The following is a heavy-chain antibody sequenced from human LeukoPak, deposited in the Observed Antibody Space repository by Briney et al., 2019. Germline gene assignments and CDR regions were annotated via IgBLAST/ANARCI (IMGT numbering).Heavy chain of an antibody. CDR3: AKEIIGSSSWYSPAFDI. Sequence: PGGSLRLSCAASGFTFSSYAMSWVRQAPEKGLEWVSAISGSGGSTYYADSVKGRFTISRDNSKNTLYLQMNSLRAEDTAIYYCAKEIIGSSSWYSPAFDIWGQGTMVTVSS. J-gene: IGHJ3*02. V-gene: IGHV3-23*01. CDR1: GFTFSSYA. CDR2: ISGSGGST. D-gene: IGHD6-13*01.